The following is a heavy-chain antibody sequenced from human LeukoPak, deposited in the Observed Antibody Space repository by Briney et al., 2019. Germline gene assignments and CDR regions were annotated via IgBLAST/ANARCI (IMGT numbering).Heavy chain of an antibody. CDR1: GGSISSGGYY. V-gene: IGHV4-39*01. D-gene: IGHD3-10*01. J-gene: IGHJ4*02. CDR3: ARHETPYRFGDPIDY. Sequence: SETLSLTCTVSGGSISSGGYYWSWIRQHPGKGLEWIGSIYYSGSTNYNPSLKSRVTISVDTSKNQFSLKLSSVTAADTAVYYCARHETPYRFGDPIDYWGQGTLVTVSS. CDR2: IYYSGST.